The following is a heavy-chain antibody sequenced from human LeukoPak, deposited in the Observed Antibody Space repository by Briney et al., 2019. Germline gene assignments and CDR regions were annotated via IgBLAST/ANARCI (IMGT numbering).Heavy chain of an antibody. Sequence: GGSLRLSCAASGFTFSSYAMSWVRQAPGKGPEWVSAISGSGGSTYYADSVKGRFTISRDNSKNTLYLQMNSLRAEDTAVYYCAKDSSGSGSYYNWFDPWGQGTLVTVSS. J-gene: IGHJ5*02. V-gene: IGHV3-23*01. D-gene: IGHD3-10*01. CDR2: ISGSGGST. CDR3: AKDSSGSGSYYNWFDP. CDR1: GFTFSSYA.